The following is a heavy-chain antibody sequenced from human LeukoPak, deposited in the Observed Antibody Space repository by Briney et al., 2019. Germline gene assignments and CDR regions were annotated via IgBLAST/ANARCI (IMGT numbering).Heavy chain of an antibody. Sequence: GGSLRLSCAASGFTFSSHSMNWVRQAPGKGLEWVSYISSSSSTIYYADSVKGRFTISRDNSKNTLYLQMNSLRAEDTAVYYCARSVVAAKAGYWGQGTLVTVSS. V-gene: IGHV3-48*01. CDR3: ARSVVAAKAGY. CDR2: ISSSSSTI. D-gene: IGHD2-15*01. J-gene: IGHJ4*02. CDR1: GFTFSSHS.